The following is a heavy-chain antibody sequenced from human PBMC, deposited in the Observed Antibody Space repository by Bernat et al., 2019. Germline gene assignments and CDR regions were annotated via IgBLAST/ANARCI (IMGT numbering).Heavy chain of an antibody. Sequence: QVQVVESGGGVVQPGRSLKLSCAAFGFTFSSHGMHWVRQAPGKGLEWVAVISNDGTAKYYADSVKGRFTISRDNSKNTLHLQMNSLRVEDMAVYYCAKDLPWMDYWGQGTLVTVSS. CDR3: AKDLPWMDY. CDR2: ISNDGTAK. D-gene: IGHD5-12*01. J-gene: IGHJ4*02. V-gene: IGHV3-30*18. CDR1: GFTFSSHG.